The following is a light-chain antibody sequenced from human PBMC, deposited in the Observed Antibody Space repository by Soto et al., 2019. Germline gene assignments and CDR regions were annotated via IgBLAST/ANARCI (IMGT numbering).Light chain of an antibody. CDR3: SSYTSSSTLWV. V-gene: IGLV1-40*01. CDR2: GNS. J-gene: IGLJ3*02. Sequence: QSVLTQPPSVSGAPGQRVTISCTGSSSNIGSNYDVHWYQQLPGTAPKLLIYGNSNRPSGVPDRFSGSQSGTSASLAITGLQAEDEADYYCSSYTSSSTLWVFGGGTKLTVL. CDR1: SSNIGSNYD.